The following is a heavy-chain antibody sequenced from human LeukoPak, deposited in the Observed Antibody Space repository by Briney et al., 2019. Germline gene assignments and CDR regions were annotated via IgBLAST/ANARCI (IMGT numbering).Heavy chain of an antibody. CDR1: GFTFGSHA. CDR3: GKTTVGYSSGQKPAWPVDY. D-gene: IGHD5-18*01. Sequence: GGSLRLSCEASGFTFGSHAMYWVRQAPGKGLEWVAGTFGSGGSPHYADPVKGRSTISRDNSRNTVYLQINSLRAEDTAVYYCGKTTVGYSSGQKPAWPVDYWGQGTLVTVSS. V-gene: IGHV3-23*01. J-gene: IGHJ4*02. CDR2: TFGSGGSP.